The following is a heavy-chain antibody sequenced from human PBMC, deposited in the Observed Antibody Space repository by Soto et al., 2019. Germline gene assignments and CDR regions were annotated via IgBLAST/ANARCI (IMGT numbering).Heavy chain of an antibody. J-gene: IGHJ4*02. D-gene: IGHD2-15*01. CDR1: GGSISSSNW. V-gene: IGHV4-4*02. Sequence: QVQLQESGPGLVKPSGTLSLTCAVSGGSISSSNWWTWVRQPPGEGLEWIGEVYPTGSTKYNPSLRSRVAILLDKSKNQFSLSLTSVTAADTAVYYCAKEGDCYGGSCPLDYWGQGILVTVSP. CDR2: VYPTGST. CDR3: AKEGDCYGGSCPLDY.